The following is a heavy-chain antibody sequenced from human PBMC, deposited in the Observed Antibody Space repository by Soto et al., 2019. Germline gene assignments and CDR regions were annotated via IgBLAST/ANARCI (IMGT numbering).Heavy chain of an antibody. CDR2: INHSGST. J-gene: IGHJ4*02. CDR1: GGSFSGYY. CDR3: ARYRFTATWSKFDY. Sequence: PSETLSLTCAVYGGSFSGYYWSWIRQPPGKGLEWIGEINHSGSTNYNPSLKSRVTISVDTSKNQFSLKLSSVTAADTAVYYCARYRFTATWSKFDYWGQGTLVTVSS. V-gene: IGHV4-34*01. D-gene: IGHD3-16*02.